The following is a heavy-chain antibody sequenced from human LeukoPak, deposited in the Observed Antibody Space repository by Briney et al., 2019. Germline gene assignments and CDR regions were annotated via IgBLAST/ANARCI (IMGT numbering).Heavy chain of an antibody. CDR3: ARDLMGASHFDY. D-gene: IGHD4/OR15-4a*01. V-gene: IGHV4-59*11. J-gene: IGHJ4*02. Sequence: PSETLSLTCTVSGGRINNHYWTWIRQPPGKGLEWLGYIYYSGTTNYNPSLRSRVTISIDTSKNQFCLKMSSVTAADTAVYYCARDLMGASHFDYWGQGTLVTVSS. CDR1: GGRINNHY. CDR2: IYYSGTT.